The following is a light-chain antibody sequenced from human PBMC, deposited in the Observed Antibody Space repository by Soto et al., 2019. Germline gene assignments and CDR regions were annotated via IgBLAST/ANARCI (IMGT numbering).Light chain of an antibody. V-gene: IGKV3-20*01. CDR1: QSVRDNY. Sequence: ELVLTQSPGTVSLSPGERATLSCRASQSVRDNYLAWYQQKPGQAPSLLIFDTSRRATGIPDRFTGSGSGTDFALTISRVDPQDIEVYFFQQYGSSPGTVGQGTKVDSK. CDR3: QQYGSSPGT. J-gene: IGKJ1*01. CDR2: DTS.